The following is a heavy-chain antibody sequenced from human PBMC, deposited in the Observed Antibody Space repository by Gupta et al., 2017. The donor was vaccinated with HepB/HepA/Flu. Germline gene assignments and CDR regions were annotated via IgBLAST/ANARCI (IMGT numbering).Heavy chain of an antibody. J-gene: IGHJ4*02. V-gene: IGHV3-30*18. CDR3: AKKEYGVGALDY. Sequence: QAQLLEFAGGVVQPGRCLRLSCAAAGFSFSSYGMHWVRQAPGKGLEWLGDISYDGSYKSYAVSVKGRFAISRGNSKDTLFLQMSSLRAEDTAVYYCAKKEYGVGALDYWGQGALVTVSS. CDR2: ISYDGSYK. D-gene: IGHD1-26*01. CDR1: GFSFSSYG.